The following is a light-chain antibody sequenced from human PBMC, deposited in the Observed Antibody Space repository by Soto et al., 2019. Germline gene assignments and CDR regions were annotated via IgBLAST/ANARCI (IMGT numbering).Light chain of an antibody. Sequence: QSALTQPPSASGSPGQSVTISCTGTSSDVGGFDYVSWHQQHPGKAPKVIIYEVTKRPSGVPDRFSGSKSGNTASLTVSGLQADDEADYYCSSYARSSNPPYVFGTGTKLTVL. V-gene: IGLV2-8*01. J-gene: IGLJ1*01. CDR1: SSDVGGFDY. CDR3: SSYARSSNPPYV. CDR2: EVT.